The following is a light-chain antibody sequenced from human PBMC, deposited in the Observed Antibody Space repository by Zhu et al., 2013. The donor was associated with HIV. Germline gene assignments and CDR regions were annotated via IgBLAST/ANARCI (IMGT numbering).Light chain of an antibody. CDR3: QQYRDSVT. CDR1: QNMFTS. V-gene: IGKV3-20*01. Sequence: VLTQSPGTLSFSPGETATLSCRASQNMFTSLAWYQQKPGLAPRLLINGANIRVAGVPDRISGSGSGTDFTLTISSLEPEDFAVYYCQQYRDSVTFGPGTKLDVK. CDR2: GAN. J-gene: IGKJ3*01.